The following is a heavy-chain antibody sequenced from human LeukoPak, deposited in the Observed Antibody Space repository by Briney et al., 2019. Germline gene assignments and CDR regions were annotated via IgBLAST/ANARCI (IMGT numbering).Heavy chain of an antibody. CDR2: IYYSGST. J-gene: IGHJ4*02. CDR3: ARVLEVACSSTSCYIFDY. Sequence: SETLSLTCTVSGGSVSSGSYCWSWIRQPPGKGLEWIGYIYYSGSTNYNPSLKSRVTISVDTSKNQFSLKLSSVTAADTAVYYCARVLEVACSSTSCYIFDYWGQGTLVTVSS. D-gene: IGHD2-2*02. CDR1: GGSVSSGSYC. V-gene: IGHV4-61*01.